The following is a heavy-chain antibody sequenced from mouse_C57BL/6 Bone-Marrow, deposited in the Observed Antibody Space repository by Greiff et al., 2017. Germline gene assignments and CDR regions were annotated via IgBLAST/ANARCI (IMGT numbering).Heavy chain of an antibody. V-gene: IGHV5-17*01. Sequence: DVHLVESGGGLVKPGGSLKLSCAASGFTFSDYGMHWVRQAPEKGLEWVAYISSGSSTIYYADTVKGRFTISRDNAKNTLCLQMTSLRSEDTAMYYCARASDGYYAMDYWGQGTSVTVSS. CDR1: GFTFSDYG. CDR2: ISSGSSTI. CDR3: ARASDGYYAMDY. J-gene: IGHJ4*01. D-gene: IGHD2-3*01.